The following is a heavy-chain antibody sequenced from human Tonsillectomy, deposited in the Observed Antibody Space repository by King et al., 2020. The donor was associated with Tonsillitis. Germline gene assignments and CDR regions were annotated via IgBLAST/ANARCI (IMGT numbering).Heavy chain of an antibody. D-gene: IGHD2-15*01. CDR1: GGPFSGYY. CDR3: ARGNRWNYYYGMDV. Sequence: VQLQQWGAGLLKPSETLSLTCVVDGGPFSGYYWTWIRQSPGKGLEWIGEINHSGSSTYNPSLKSRVTILVDTSKNQFSVKLSSVTAADTGVYYCARGNRWNYYYGMDVWGQGTTVTVSS. J-gene: IGHJ6*02. CDR2: INHSGSS. V-gene: IGHV4-34*01.